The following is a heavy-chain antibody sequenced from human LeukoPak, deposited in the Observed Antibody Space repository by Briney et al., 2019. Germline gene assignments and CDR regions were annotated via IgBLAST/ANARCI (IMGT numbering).Heavy chain of an antibody. CDR2: IIPIFGTA. CDR3: ASPGSGRYYFDY. V-gene: IGHV1-69*05. Sequence: ASVKVSCKASGGTFSSYAISWVRQAPGQGLEWMGGIIPIFGTANYAQKFQGRVTITTDESTSTAYMELSSLRSEDTAVYYCASPGSGRYYFDYWGQGILVTVSS. D-gene: IGHD3-10*01. J-gene: IGHJ4*02. CDR1: GGTFSSYA.